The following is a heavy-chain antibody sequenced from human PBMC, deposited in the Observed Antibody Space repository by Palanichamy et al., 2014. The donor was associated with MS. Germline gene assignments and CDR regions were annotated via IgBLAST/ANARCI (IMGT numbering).Heavy chain of an antibody. Sequence: QVQLQQWGAGLLKPSETLSLTCAVYGGSFSGYYWSWIRQPPGKGLEWIGEINRSGSTNYNASLKSRVTISVDTSKNQFSLKLSSVTAADTAVYYCARGLFAPSIVGANEVWFDPWGQGTLVTVSS. CDR2: INRSGST. D-gene: IGHD1-26*01. CDR3: ARGLFAPSIVGANEVWFDP. V-gene: IGHV4-34*01. CDR1: GGSFSGYY. J-gene: IGHJ5*02.